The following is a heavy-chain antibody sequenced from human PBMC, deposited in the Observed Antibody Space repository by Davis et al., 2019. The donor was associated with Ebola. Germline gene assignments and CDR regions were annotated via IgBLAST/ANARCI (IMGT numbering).Heavy chain of an antibody. CDR2: IWYDGNIQ. V-gene: IGHV3-33*01. J-gene: IGHJ4*02. Sequence: GESLKISCAASGFTFDIYGMHWVRQAPGKGLEWMAMIWYDGNIQHYADSVKGRFTISRVNSKNTLYLQMNSLRAEDTAVYYCARYRPVVGRLPIAPIDYWGQGTLVTVSS. CDR3: ARYRPVVGRLPIAPIDY. D-gene: IGHD1-26*01. CDR1: GFTFDIYG.